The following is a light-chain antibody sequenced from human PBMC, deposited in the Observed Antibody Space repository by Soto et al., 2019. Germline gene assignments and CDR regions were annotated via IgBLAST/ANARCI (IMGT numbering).Light chain of an antibody. V-gene: IGLV2-8*01. CDR2: EVT. CDR1: SSDVGAYNY. Sequence: QYALTQPPSASGSPGQSVTISCTGTSSDVGAYNYVSWYQQHAGKAPKLVIYEVTKRPSGVPDRFSGSKSANTASLTVSGLQAEDEADYYCSSFASSNPWVFGGGTQLTVL. J-gene: IGLJ3*02. CDR3: SSFASSNPWV.